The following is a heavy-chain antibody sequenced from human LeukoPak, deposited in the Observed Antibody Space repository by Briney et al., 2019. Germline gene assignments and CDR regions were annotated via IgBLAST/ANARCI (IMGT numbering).Heavy chain of an antibody. D-gene: IGHD5-18*01. Sequence: GRSLRLSCAASGFTFSDYYMNWIRQAPGKGLEWISYISNSGSNTYYADSVKGRFTISRDNAENSLYLQVDSLRAEDTAVYYCARGARGRIQLWFFDYWGQGTLVTVSS. J-gene: IGHJ4*02. CDR3: ARGARGRIQLWFFDY. CDR2: ISNSGSNT. CDR1: GFTFSDYY. V-gene: IGHV3-11*01.